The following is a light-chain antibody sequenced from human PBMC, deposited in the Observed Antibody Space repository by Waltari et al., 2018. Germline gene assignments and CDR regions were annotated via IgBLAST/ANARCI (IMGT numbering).Light chain of an antibody. CDR3: CSYTGSYTWV. CDR2: DVT. CDR1: TTDLGSSNY. J-gene: IGLJ3*02. V-gene: IGLV2-11*01. Sequence: SALTPPRSVSGSPGPSVTISCTGTTTDLGSSNYVSWYQQHPGKAPKLIILDVTKRPSGVPDRLSGSKSGNTASLTISGLRAEDEAEYYCCSYTGSYTWVFGGGTKLTVV.